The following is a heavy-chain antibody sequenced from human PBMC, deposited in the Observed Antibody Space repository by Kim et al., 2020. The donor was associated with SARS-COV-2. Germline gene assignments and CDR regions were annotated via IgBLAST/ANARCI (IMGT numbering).Heavy chain of an antibody. CDR2: IDTSGVT. J-gene: IGHJ2*01. V-gene: IGHV3-23*01. CDR1: GFTFSNYA. Sequence: GGSLRLSCVASGFTFSNYAVSWVRQAPGQGLEWVSGIDTSGVTHYAASVKGRFTISRDYSKNTLYLQMNSLISEDTALYYCAHSYSNRYWNFDVWCRGTL. D-gene: IGHD4-4*01. CDR3: AHSYSNRYWNFDV.